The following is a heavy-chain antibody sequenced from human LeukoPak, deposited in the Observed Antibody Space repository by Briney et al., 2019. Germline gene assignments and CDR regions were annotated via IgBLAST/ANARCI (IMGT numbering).Heavy chain of an antibody. D-gene: IGHD4-17*01. CDR3: AKALRKLDYGPNWFDP. Sequence: PGGSLRLSCAASGFTFSSYDMHWVRQATGKGLEWVSAIGTAGDTYYPGSVKGRFTISRENAKNSLYLQMNSLRAEDTAVYYCAKALRKLDYGPNWFDPWGQGTLVTVSS. CDR2: IGTAGDT. CDR1: GFTFSSYD. V-gene: IGHV3-13*01. J-gene: IGHJ5*02.